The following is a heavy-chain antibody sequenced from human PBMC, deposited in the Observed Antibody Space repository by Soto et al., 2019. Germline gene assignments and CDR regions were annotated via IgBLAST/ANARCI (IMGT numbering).Heavy chain of an antibody. CDR3: LRGRDGDV. Sequence: QVHLVQSGAEVKKPGASVKVSCKGSGYDFTTYGITWVRQAPGQGLEWMAWISAHNGNTDYAQKLQGRVTVTRDTSTSTAYMELRSVRSGDSAVCDCLRGRDGDVWGQGALVTVSS. D-gene: IGHD3-10*01. CDR2: ISAHNGNT. V-gene: IGHV1-18*01. CDR1: GYDFTTYG. J-gene: IGHJ4*02.